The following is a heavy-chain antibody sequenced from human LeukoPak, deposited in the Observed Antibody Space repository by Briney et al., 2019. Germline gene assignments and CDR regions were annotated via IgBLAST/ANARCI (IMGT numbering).Heavy chain of an antibody. Sequence: GGSLRLSCAASGFTFSSYSMNWVRQAPGKGLQWVSSISSSGAKTYYADSVKGRVTISRDNAKNSYYLEMNSLVAEDTAVYYCARDPIAVVGGGSFDYWGQGALVIVSS. V-gene: IGHV3-21*01. CDR3: ARDPIAVVGGGSFDY. CDR1: GFTFSSYS. D-gene: IGHD6-19*01. CDR2: ISSSGAKT. J-gene: IGHJ4*02.